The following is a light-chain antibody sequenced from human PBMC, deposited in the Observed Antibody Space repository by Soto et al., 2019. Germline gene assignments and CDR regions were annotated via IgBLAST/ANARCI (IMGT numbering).Light chain of an antibody. V-gene: IGKV1-33*01. CDR3: QQSDSLPPT. J-gene: IGKJ1*01. CDR1: QDIKRS. CDR2: DAS. Sequence: DLQMTQSPSSLSASVGDRVTITCQASQDIKRSLNWYQQKPGTAPKLLIYDASNLEVGVPSRFSGSGSGTDFTFTITTLQPEDVAKYFCQQSDSLPPTFGQGTKVEI.